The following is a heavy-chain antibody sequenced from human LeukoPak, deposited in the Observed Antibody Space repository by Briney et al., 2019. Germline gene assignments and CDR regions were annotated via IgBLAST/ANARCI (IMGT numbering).Heavy chain of an antibody. V-gene: IGHV3-11*01. CDR1: GFTFSDYY. D-gene: IGHD2-2*01. CDR2: ISSSGSTI. CDR3: ARDSTYCSSTSCYSWFDP. J-gene: IGHJ5*02. Sequence: GGSLRLSCAASGFTFSDYYMSCIRQAPGKGLEWVSYISSSGSTIYYADSVKGRFTISRDNAKNSLYLQMNSLRAEDTAVYYCARDSTYCSSTSCYSWFDPWGQGTLVTVSS.